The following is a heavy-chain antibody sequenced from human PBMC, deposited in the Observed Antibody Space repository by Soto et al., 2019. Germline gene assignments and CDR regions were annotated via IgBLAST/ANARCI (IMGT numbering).Heavy chain of an antibody. Sequence: QVQLQESGPGLVKPSQTLSLTCTVSGGSISSGDYYWSWIRQPPGKGLEWIGYIYYSGSTYYNPSLKSRVTISVDTSKNQFSLKLSSVTAADTAVYYCAQGDRYSYGYFPPSFDYWGQGTLVTVSS. V-gene: IGHV4-30-4*01. J-gene: IGHJ4*02. CDR1: GGSISSGDYY. CDR3: AQGDRYSYGYFPPSFDY. D-gene: IGHD5-18*01. CDR2: IYYSGST.